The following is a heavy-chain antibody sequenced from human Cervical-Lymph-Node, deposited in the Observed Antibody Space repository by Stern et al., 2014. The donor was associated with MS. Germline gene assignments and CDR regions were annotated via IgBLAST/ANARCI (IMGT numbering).Heavy chain of an antibody. CDR3: AREGAQQWLVRSRSYFDY. CDR2: IWSDGSNK. V-gene: IGHV3-33*01. D-gene: IGHD6-19*01. Sequence: VQLVESGGGVVQPGRSLRLSCAASGFTFSSYGMHWVRQAPGKGLEWVAVIWSDGSNKYYADSVKGRFTISRDNSKNTLYLQMNSLRAEDTAVYYCAREGAQQWLVRSRSYFDYWGQGTLVTVSS. J-gene: IGHJ4*02. CDR1: GFTFSSYG.